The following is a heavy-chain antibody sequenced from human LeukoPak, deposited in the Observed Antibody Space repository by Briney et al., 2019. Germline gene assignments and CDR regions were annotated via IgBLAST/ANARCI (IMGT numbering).Heavy chain of an antibody. CDR3: ARVSPREYENGTDV. CDR1: GASINTYY. V-gene: IGHV4-4*08. CDR2: IYTAGST. J-gene: IGHJ6*02. D-gene: IGHD2-2*01. Sequence: SETLSLTCTVSGASINTYYWGWVRQPPGQPLEWIGYIYTAGSTQYDPSLQSRVTISVDTSKNQFSLNLSSVTAADTAVYYCARVSPREYENGTDVWGQGTTVTVSS.